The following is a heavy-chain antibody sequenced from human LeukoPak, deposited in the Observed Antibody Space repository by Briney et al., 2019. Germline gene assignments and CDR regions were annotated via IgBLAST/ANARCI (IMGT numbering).Heavy chain of an antibody. D-gene: IGHD2-2*01. J-gene: IGHJ6*03. CDR3: ARTRGSVVVVPATSLANYYFYMDV. CDR1: GFIFSNYW. CDR2: IKQDGGEK. V-gene: IGHV3-7*01. Sequence: GGSLRLSCAGSGFIFSNYWMSWVRQAPGKGLEWVANIKQDGGEKYYVDSVKGRFTISRDNAKNSLYLQMNSLRAEDTAVYYCARTRGSVVVVPATSLANYYFYMDVWGKGTTVSVSS.